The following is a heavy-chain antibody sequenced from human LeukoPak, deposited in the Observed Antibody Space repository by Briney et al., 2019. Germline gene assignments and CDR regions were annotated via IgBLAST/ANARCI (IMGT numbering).Heavy chain of an antibody. D-gene: IGHD6-19*01. CDR2: ISYDGSNK. J-gene: IGHJ4*02. Sequence: GGSLRLSCAASGFTVSSNYMSWVSQAPGKGLEWVAVISYDGSNKYYADSVKGRFTISRDNSKNTLYLQMNSLRAEDTAVYYCAKDYSSGWYYYWGQGTLVTVSS. CDR1: GFTVSSNY. V-gene: IGHV3-30*18. CDR3: AKDYSSGWYYY.